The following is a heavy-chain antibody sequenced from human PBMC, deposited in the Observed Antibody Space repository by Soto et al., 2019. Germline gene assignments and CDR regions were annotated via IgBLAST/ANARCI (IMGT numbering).Heavy chain of an antibody. CDR3: ADSWLPTSY. Sequence: GGSLRLSCAASGFSFSRYWMHWVRQAPGKGLVWVSRISPDGRTTTYADSVKGRFTISRDNAKGTLYLQMNSLTVEDGAVYYCADSWLPTSYWGPGTLVTVSS. V-gene: IGHV3-74*01. D-gene: IGHD3-10*01. CDR1: GFSFSRYW. J-gene: IGHJ4*02. CDR2: ISPDGRTT.